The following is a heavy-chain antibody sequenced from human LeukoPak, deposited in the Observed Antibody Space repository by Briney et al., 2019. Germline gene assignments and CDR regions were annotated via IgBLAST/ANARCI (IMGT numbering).Heavy chain of an antibody. V-gene: IGHV1-69*05. Sequence: SVKVSCKASGRTFSSYAISWVRQAPGQGLEWMGGIIPIFGTANYAQKFQDRVTMTRNTSISTAYMELSSLRSDDTAVYYCARGPPNWGYDYWGPGTLVTVSS. CDR3: ARGPPNWGYDY. J-gene: IGHJ4*02. CDR2: IIPIFGTA. D-gene: IGHD7-27*01. CDR1: GRTFSSYA.